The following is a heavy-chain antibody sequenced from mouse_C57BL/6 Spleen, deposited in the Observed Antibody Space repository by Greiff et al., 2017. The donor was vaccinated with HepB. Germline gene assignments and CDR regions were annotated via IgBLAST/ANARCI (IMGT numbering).Heavy chain of an antibody. J-gene: IGHJ4*01. V-gene: IGHV1-82*01. CDR2: IYPGDGDT. Sequence: QVQLQQSGPELVKPGASVKISCKASGYAFSSSWMNWVKQRPGKGLEWIGRIYPGDGDTNYNGKFKGKATLTADKSSSTAYMQLSSLTSEDSAVYFCARSSYYDYEGDYAMDYWGQGTSVTVSS. CDR1: GYAFSSSW. D-gene: IGHD2-4*01. CDR3: ARSSYYDYEGDYAMDY.